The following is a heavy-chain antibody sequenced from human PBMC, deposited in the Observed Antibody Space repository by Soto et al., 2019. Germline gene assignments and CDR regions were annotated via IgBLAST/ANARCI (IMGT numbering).Heavy chain of an antibody. CDR1: GAPFSTYA. J-gene: IGHJ5*02. D-gene: IGHD4-17*01. V-gene: IGHV1-69*06. Sequence: QVQLVQSGAEVKKPGSSVKVSGKASGAPFSTYAISWGRQAPGQGLEWMGGIIPIFGTANYAQKFQGRVTITADKSTSTAYMELSSLRSEDTAVYYCATYDYGDYVSNWFDPWGQGTLVTVSS. CDR3: ATYDYGDYVSNWFDP. CDR2: IIPIFGTA.